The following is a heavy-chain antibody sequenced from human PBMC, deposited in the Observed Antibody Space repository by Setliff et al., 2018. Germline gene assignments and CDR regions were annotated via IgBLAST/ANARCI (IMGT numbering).Heavy chain of an antibody. V-gene: IGHV3-49*04. Sequence: PGGSLRLSCAGSGFTFGDFGINWVRQAPGRGLEWLVFIRSKRNGGTTESAASVKGRFSISRDDSKSVAFLQMNRLKTEDSGMYYCVRGFQMGKNYCDFWGRGALVTVSS. CDR1: GFTFGDFG. CDR3: VRGFQMGKNYCDF. D-gene: IGHD1-26*01. CDR2: IRSKRNGGTT. J-gene: IGHJ4*02.